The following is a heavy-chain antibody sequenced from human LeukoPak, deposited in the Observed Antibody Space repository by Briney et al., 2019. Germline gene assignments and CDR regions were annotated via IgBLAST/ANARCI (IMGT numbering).Heavy chain of an antibody. Sequence: SETLPLTCTVSGGSISSGGYYWSWIRQHPGKGLEWIGYIYYSGSTYYNPSLKSRVTISVDTSKNQFSLKLSSVTAADTAVYYCARGVRGTGTKKALFDYWGQGTLVTVSS. CDR2: IYYSGST. D-gene: IGHD1-7*01. CDR1: GGSISSGGYY. CDR3: ARGVRGTGTKKALFDY. J-gene: IGHJ4*02. V-gene: IGHV4-31*03.